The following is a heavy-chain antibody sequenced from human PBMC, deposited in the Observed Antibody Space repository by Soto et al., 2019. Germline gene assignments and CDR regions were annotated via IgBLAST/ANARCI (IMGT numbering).Heavy chain of an antibody. Sequence: QLVESGGGVVQPGRSLRLSCSASGFIFSGYGMHWVRQAPGKGLEWVAVISYDESKTYYGDSVKGRFTISRDNSKNTVFLQASSLRDEDTVVYYCESDRGMASYFFAMDVWGQATTVTVSS. CDR1: GFIFSGYG. D-gene: IGHD3-10*01. CDR2: ISYDESKT. J-gene: IGHJ6*02. V-gene: IGHV3-33*05. CDR3: ESDRGMASYFFAMDV.